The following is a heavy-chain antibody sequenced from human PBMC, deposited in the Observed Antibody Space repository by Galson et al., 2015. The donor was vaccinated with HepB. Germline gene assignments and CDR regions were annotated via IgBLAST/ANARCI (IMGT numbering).Heavy chain of an antibody. CDR2: IYSGGST. V-gene: IGHV3-66*01. Sequence: SLRLSCAASGFTVSSNYMSWVRQAPGKGLEWVSVIYSGGSTYYADSVKGRFTISRDNSKNTLYLQMNSLRAEDTAVYYCARSYYDSSGYYYGMDVWGQGTTVTVSS. D-gene: IGHD3-22*01. J-gene: IGHJ6*02. CDR1: GFTVSSNY. CDR3: ARSYYDSSGYYYGMDV.